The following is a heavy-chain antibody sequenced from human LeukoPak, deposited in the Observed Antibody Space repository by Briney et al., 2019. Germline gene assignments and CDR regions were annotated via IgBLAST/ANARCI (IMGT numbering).Heavy chain of an antibody. CDR1: GFIFSSYS. CDR2: IGSGSSFI. J-gene: IGHJ5*02. D-gene: IGHD3-3*01. V-gene: IGHV3-21*01. CDR3: ARDLFGTRSWFDP. Sequence: PGGSLRLSCEASGFIFSSYSMNWVRQAPGKGLEWVSSIGSGSSFIHYADSVKGRFTISRDNAKNSLYLQMSSLTDEDTAVYYCARDLFGTRSWFDPWGQGTLVTVSS.